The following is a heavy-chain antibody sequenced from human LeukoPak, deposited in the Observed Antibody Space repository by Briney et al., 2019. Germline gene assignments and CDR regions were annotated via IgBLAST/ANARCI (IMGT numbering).Heavy chain of an antibody. CDR3: ARRYYYDSSGYSN. V-gene: IGHV4-59*08. Sequence: PSETLSLTCTVSGDSISSYHGSWIRQPPGKGLEWIGYIYYSGSTTYNPSLKSRVTISVDTSKNQFSLKLSSVTAADTAVYYCARRYYYDSSGYSNWGQGTLVTVSP. CDR1: GDSISSYH. D-gene: IGHD3-22*01. J-gene: IGHJ4*02. CDR2: IYYSGST.